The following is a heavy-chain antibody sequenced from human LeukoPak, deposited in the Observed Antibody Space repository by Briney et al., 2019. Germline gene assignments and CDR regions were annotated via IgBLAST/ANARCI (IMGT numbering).Heavy chain of an antibody. Sequence: SETLSLTCTVSGGSISSRSYYWGWIRQPPGEGLEWIGNIHYSGSTYYNPSLKSRVTISVDTSKNQFSLKLSSVTAADTAVYYCARGDCIGSTCYFFDYWGQGTLVTVSS. J-gene: IGHJ4*02. V-gene: IGHV4-39*07. CDR2: IHYSGST. D-gene: IGHD2-21*02. CDR3: ARGDCIGSTCYFFDY. CDR1: GGSISSRSYY.